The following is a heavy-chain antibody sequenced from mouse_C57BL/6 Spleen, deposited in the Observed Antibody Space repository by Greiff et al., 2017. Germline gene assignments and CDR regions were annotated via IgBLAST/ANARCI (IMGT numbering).Heavy chain of an antibody. CDR2: INPNNGGT. D-gene: IGHD2-1*01. V-gene: IGHV1-22*01. J-gene: IGHJ4*01. CDR1: GYTFTDYN. Sequence: VQLKQSGPELVKPGASVKMSCKASGYTFTDYNMHWVKQSHGKSLEWIGYINPNNGGTSYNQKFKGKATLTVNKSSSTAYMELRSLTSEDSAVYYCAKTPYGNYGVLYAMDYWGQGTSVTVSS. CDR3: AKTPYGNYGVLYAMDY.